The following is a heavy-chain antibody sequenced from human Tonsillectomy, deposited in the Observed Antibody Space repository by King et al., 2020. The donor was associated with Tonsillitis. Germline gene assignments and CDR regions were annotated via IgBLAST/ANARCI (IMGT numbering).Heavy chain of an antibody. D-gene: IGHD6-13*01. CDR3: ARAIAASRIALDC. CDR1: GFTFSSYA. CDR2: ITGSGGSI. J-gene: IGHJ4*02. Sequence: VQLVESGGDLVQPGGSLRLSCAASGFTFSSYAMNWVRQAPGKGLEWVSTITGSGGSIYYADSVKGRLTISRDNSKNTLYLQMNSLRAEDTAIYYCARAIAASRIALDCWGQGTRVTVSS. V-gene: IGHV3-23*04.